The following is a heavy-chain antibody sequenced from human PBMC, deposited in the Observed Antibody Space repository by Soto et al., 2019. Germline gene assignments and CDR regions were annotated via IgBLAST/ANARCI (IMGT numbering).Heavy chain of an antibody. CDR2: ITSDTKTI. J-gene: IGHJ4*02. D-gene: IGHD6-19*01. Sequence: EVQLVESGGDLVQRGGSLRLSGVASGFTFSVYSMNWVGQAPGKGLEWFSYITSDTKTIKYADSVKGRFTISRDNAKNSVYLQMNSLRDEDTAVYYCARSVEGHFDYWGQGTVVTVSS. V-gene: IGHV3-48*02. CDR3: ARSVEGHFDY. CDR1: GFTFSVYS.